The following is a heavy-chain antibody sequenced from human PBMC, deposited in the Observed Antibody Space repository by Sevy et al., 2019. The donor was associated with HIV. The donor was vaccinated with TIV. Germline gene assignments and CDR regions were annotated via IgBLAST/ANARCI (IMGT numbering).Heavy chain of an antibody. CDR1: GLILRDRA. Sequence: GGSLRLSCTASGLILRDRAMHRVRQTPGKGLEWVSGMTMYSGSEDYADFVKGRFTISRDNAKNSLNLQMDSLTLEDTALYYCVIEIESGGANFWGQGTLVTVSS. CDR3: VIEIESGGANF. CDR2: MTMYSGSE. J-gene: IGHJ1*01. V-gene: IGHV3-9*01. D-gene: IGHD2-21*01.